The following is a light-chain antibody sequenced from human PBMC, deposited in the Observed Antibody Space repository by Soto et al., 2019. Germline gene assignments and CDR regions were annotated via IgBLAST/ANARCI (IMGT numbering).Light chain of an antibody. CDR1: SSNIGNNA. J-gene: IGLJ2*01. Sequence: QSVLTQPPSVSEAPRQRVTISCPGSSSNIGNNAVNWYQQLPGKAPKLLIYYDDLLPSGVSDRFSGSKSGTSASLAISGLQSEDEADYYCAAWDDSLNGHVVFGGGTQLTVL. CDR2: YDD. CDR3: AAWDDSLNGHVV. V-gene: IGLV1-36*01.